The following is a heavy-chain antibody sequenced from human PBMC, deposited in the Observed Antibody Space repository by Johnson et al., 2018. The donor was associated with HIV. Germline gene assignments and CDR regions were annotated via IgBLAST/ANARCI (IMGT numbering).Heavy chain of an antibody. CDR3: ARFDEGWTAFDI. CDR2: ISYDGSNK. CDR1: GFTFSNYA. J-gene: IGHJ3*02. V-gene: IGHV3-30*04. D-gene: IGHD2-15*01. Sequence: QVQLVESGGGVVQPGRSLRFSCAASGFTFSNYAMHWVRQAPGKGLEWVAVISYDGSNKYYADSVKGRFTISRDNSKNTLYLQMNSLRAEDTAVYYCARFDEGWTAFDIWGQGTMVTVSS.